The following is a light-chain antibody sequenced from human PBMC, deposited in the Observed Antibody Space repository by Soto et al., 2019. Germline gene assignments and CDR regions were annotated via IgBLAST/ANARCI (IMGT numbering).Light chain of an antibody. CDR2: DAS. V-gene: IGKV3-11*01. J-gene: IGKJ4*01. CDR3: LQRSNWLT. Sequence: EIVLTQSPATLSLSPGERATLSCRASQSVSSYLAWYQQKPGQAPRLLIYDASNRATGIPARFSGSGSGTDFTLTISTLAPEDFAVYYCLQRSNWLTFGGGTKV. CDR1: QSVSSY.